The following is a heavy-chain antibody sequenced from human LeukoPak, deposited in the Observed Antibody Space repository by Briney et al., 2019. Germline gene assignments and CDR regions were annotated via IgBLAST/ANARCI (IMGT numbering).Heavy chain of an antibody. CDR2: IYPGDSDT. J-gene: IGHJ4*02. CDR3: ARRHGDYRDLDY. Sequence: GGSLKISLKGSGFRFTSYWIGWVRPVPGKGLGWVGIIYPGDSDTRYSPSFQGQVTISADKSISTAYLQWSSLKASDTAMYYCARRHGDYRDLDYWGQGTLVTVSS. CDR1: GFRFTSYW. V-gene: IGHV5-51*01. D-gene: IGHD4-17*01.